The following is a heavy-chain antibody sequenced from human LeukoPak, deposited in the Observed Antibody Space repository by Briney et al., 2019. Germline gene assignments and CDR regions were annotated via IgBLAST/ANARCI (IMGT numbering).Heavy chain of an antibody. V-gene: IGHV3-23*01. CDR1: GFTFSSYA. Sequence: GSLRLSCAASGFTFSSYAMSWVRQAPGKGLEWVSAISGSGGSTYYADSVKGRFTISRDNSKNTLYLQMNSLRAEDTAVYYCATDFTAAAEDKEKYDYWGQGTLVTVSS. D-gene: IGHD6-13*01. CDR3: ATDFTAAAEDKEKYDY. CDR2: ISGSGGST. J-gene: IGHJ4*02.